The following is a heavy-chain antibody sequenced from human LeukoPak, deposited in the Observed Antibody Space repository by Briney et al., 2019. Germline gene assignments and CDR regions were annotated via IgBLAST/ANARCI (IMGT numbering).Heavy chain of an antibody. CDR3: ARDHDDFWSGYYTNLYYFDY. J-gene: IGHJ4*02. CDR2: NNPSGGST. V-gene: IGHV1-46*01. D-gene: IGHD3-3*01. CDR1: GYTCTSYY. Sequence: ASVKVSCKASGYTCTSYYMHWVRQATGQGLEWMGVNNPSGGSTSYAQKFQGRVTMTRDTSTSTVYMELSSLRSEDTAVYYCARDHDDFWSGYYTNLYYFDYWGQGTLVTVSS.